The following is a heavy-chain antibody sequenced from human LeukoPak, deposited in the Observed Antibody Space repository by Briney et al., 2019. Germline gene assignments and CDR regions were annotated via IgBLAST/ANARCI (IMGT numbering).Heavy chain of an antibody. Sequence: GGSLRLSCAASGFTFSGSAMHWVRQAPGKGLEWVAFISYDGSNKYYADSVKGRFTFSRDNSKNTLYLQMNSLRTEDTAVYYCAREAPFDYWGQGTLVTVSS. J-gene: IGHJ4*02. CDR2: ISYDGSNK. CDR1: GFTFSGSA. CDR3: AREAPFDY. V-gene: IGHV3-30*04.